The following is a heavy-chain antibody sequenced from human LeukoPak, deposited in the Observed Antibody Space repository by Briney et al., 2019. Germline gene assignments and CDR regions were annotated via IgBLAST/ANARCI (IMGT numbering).Heavy chain of an antibody. CDR2: FYSDGST. J-gene: IGHJ5*02. D-gene: IGHD5-12*01. V-gene: IGHV4-59*02. Sequence: SETLSLTCNVFGDSVSSNHWNWIRQPPGKGLEWIGTFYSDGSTTYNPSLKSRLTISVNTSKNQFSLKLTSVTAADTAVYYCARSLSGLDSGDRWGQGTPVTVSS. CDR3: ARSLSGLDSGDR. CDR1: GDSVSSNH.